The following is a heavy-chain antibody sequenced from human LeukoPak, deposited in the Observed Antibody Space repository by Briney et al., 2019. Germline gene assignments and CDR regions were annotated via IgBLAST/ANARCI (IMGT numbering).Heavy chain of an antibody. CDR2: ISNSVNTI. CDR3: DTRPRY. V-gene: IGHV3-48*03. D-gene: IGHD2-2*01. CDR1: GLTFSSYD. J-gene: IGHJ4*02. Sequence: GGSLRLSCVGSGLTFSSYDMNWVRQAPGKGLEWISYISNSVNTIYYADSVKGRFTISRDNAKNSLYLQMNSLRAEDTAVYYCDTRPRYWGQGTLVTVSS.